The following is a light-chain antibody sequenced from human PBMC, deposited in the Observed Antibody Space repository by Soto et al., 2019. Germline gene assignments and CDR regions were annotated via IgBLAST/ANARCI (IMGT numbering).Light chain of an antibody. J-gene: IGLJ1*01. CDR1: SSDVGDYNS. CDR3: CSYVGSYSYV. CDR2: GVS. V-gene: IGLV2-11*01. Sequence: QSALTQPRSVSGSPGQSVTVSCIGTSSDVGDYNSVSWYQQHPGKAPKLMIYGVSKRPSGVPDRFSGSKSGNTASLTISGLQAEDEADYYCCSYVGSYSYVFGIGTELTVL.